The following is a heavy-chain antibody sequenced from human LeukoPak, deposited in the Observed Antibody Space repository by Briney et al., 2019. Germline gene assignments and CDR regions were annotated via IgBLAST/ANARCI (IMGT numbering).Heavy chain of an antibody. D-gene: IGHD5-24*01. CDR2: ISYDESNK. Sequence: GGSLRLSCAASGFTFSSYGMHWVRQAPGKGLEWVAVISYDESNKYYADSVKGRFTISRDNSKNALYLQMNSLRAEDTAVYYCAKGEMATFNQRNYFDYWGQGTLVTVSS. J-gene: IGHJ4*02. V-gene: IGHV3-30*18. CDR3: AKGEMATFNQRNYFDY. CDR1: GFTFSSYG.